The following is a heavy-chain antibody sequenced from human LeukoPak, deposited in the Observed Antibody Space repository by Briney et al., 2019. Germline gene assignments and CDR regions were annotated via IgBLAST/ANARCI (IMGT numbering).Heavy chain of an antibody. J-gene: IGHJ4*02. CDR2: IYYSGST. CDR1: GGSISSYY. CDR3: ASSFRGYSYYRFDY. V-gene: IGHV4-59*01. D-gene: IGHD5-18*01. Sequence: SETLSLTCTVSGGSISSYYLSWIRQAPGKGLEWIAYIYYSGSTNYNPSLKSRVIISVDTFKIQLSLKLSSVTAADTAVYYCASSFRGYSYYRFDYWGQGHLVPVS.